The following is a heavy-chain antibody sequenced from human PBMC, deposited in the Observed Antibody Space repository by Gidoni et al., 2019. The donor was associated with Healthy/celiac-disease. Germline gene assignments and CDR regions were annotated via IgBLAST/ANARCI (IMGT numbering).Heavy chain of an antibody. CDR3: ARDLQVGATTGGMDV. J-gene: IGHJ6*02. CDR2: ISYDGSNK. Sequence: QVQLVESGGGVVQPGRSLRLSCAASGFTFSSYAMHWVRQAPGKGLEWVAVISYDGSNKYYADSVKGRFTISRDNSKNTLYLQMNSLRAEDTAVYYCARDLQVGATTGGMDVWGQGTTVTVSS. CDR1: GFTFSSYA. V-gene: IGHV3-30-3*01. D-gene: IGHD1-26*01.